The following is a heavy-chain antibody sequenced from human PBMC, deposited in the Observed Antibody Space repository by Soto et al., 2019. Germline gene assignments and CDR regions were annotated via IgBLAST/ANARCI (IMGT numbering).Heavy chain of an antibody. Sequence: QVQLVQSGAEVKKPGSSVKVSCKASGGTFSRNAINWVRQAPGQGLEWMGGIIALFGTTNYAQNFQGRVTITGDESANTAYMELISLGSEDTAVYYCARDGAVTVTTSYFDYWGQGTLGSVSS. J-gene: IGHJ4*02. CDR3: ARDGAVTVTTSYFDY. V-gene: IGHV1-69*12. CDR1: GGTFSRNA. CDR2: IIALFGTT. D-gene: IGHD4-17*01.